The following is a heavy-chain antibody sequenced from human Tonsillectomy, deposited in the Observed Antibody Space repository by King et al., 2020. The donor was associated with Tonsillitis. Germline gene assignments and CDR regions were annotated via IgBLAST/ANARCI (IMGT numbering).Heavy chain of an antibody. V-gene: IGHV3-33*08. CDR3: ARENYVWGSYPSFDY. D-gene: IGHD3-16*01. CDR1: GFTFSSYG. CDR2: VWNEGTNK. Sequence: VQLVESGGGVVQPGRSLRLSCAAAGFTFSSYGMHWVRQAPGKGREWGAVVWNEGTNKYYADSMKGRFTISRDNSKNTLYLQMNSLGAEDTAVYYCARENYVWGSYPSFDYWGQGTLVIVSS. J-gene: IGHJ4*02.